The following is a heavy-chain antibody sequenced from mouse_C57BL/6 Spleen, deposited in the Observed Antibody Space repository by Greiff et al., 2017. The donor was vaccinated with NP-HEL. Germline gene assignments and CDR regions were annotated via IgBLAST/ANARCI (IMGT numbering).Heavy chain of an antibody. V-gene: IGHV5-17*01. D-gene: IGHD1-1*02. CDR2: ISSGSSTI. CDR1: GFTFSDYG. J-gene: IGHJ2*01. Sequence: EVQGVESGGGLVKPGGSLKLSCAASGFTFSDYGMHWVRQAPEKGLEWVAYISSGSSTIIYADTVKGRFTISRDNAKNTLFLQMTHLRSEGTAMYYCAMSRYYEGDFDYWGQGTTLTVSA. CDR3: AMSRYYEGDFDY.